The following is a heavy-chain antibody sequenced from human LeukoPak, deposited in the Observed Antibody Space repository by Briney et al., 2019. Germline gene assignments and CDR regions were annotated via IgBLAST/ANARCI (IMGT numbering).Heavy chain of an antibody. D-gene: IGHD1-26*01. J-gene: IGHJ2*01. CDR3: ATERVGAIYWYFDL. CDR1: GGTFSSYA. V-gene: IGHV1-24*01. Sequence: ASVKVSCKASGGTFSSYAISWVRQAPGKGLEWMGGFDPEDGETIYAQKFQGRVTMTEDTSTDTAYMELSSLRSEDTAVYYCATERVGAIYWYFDLWGRGTLVTVSS. CDR2: FDPEDGET.